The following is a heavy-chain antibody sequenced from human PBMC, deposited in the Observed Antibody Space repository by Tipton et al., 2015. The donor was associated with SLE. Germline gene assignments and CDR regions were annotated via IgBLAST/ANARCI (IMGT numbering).Heavy chain of an antibody. V-gene: IGHV4-34*01. CDR1: GESFSGYY. CDR2: IDDSGST. J-gene: IGHJ5*02. CDR3: ARASPRWLQSYHWFDP. Sequence: TLSLTCVVYGESFSGYYWTWIRQPPGKGLEWIGEIDDSGSTNFNPSLKSRITMSVDTSKNQFSLRLTSVTAADTAMYYCARASPRWLQSYHWFDPWGQGTLVTVSS. D-gene: IGHD5-24*01.